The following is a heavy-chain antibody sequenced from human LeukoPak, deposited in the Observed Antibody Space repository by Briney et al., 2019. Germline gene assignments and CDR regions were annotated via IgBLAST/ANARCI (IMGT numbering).Heavy chain of an antibody. J-gene: IGHJ4*02. CDR1: GFTFSSYN. V-gene: IGHV3-21*01. CDR3: ARDERYGQSYYFDY. CDR2: ISSSSYI. D-gene: IGHD1-1*01. Sequence: PGGSLRLSCAGSGFTFSSYNMNWVRQAPGKGLEWVSSISSSSYIYYADSVKGRFTISRDNAKNSLYLQMNSLRAEDTAVYYCARDERYGQSYYFDYWGQGTLVTVSS.